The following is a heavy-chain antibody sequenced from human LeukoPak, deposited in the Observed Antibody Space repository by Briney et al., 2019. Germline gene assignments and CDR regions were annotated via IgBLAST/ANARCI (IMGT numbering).Heavy chain of an antibody. V-gene: IGHV1-2*02. CDR3: ARDESGSGSYYNAY. J-gene: IGHJ4*02. Sequence: ASVNVSCQASGYTFTGYYMHWVRQAPGQGLEWMGWINPNSGGTNHAQKFQGRVTMTRDTSISTAYMELSRLRSDDTAVYYCARDESGSGSYYNAYWGQGTLVTVSS. D-gene: IGHD3-10*01. CDR2: INPNSGGT. CDR1: GYTFTGYY.